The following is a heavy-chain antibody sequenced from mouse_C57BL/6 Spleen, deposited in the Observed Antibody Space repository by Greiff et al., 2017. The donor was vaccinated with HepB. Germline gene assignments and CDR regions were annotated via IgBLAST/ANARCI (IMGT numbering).Heavy chain of an antibody. V-gene: IGHV3-6*01. Sequence: DVKPQESGPGLVKPSQSLSLTCSVTGYSITSGYYWNWIRQFPGNKLEWMGYISYDGSNNYNPSLKNRISITRDTSKNQFFLKLNSVTTEDTATYYCARDRYYSNYRYFDVWGTGTTVTVSS. CDR2: ISYDGSN. CDR1: GYSITSGYY. J-gene: IGHJ1*03. CDR3: ARDRYYSNYRYFDV. D-gene: IGHD2-5*01.